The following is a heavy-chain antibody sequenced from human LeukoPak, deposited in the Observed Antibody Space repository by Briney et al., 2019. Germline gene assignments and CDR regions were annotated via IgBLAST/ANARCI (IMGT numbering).Heavy chain of an antibody. J-gene: IGHJ4*02. CDR1: GFTFSSYS. CDR3: ARGQNWNYENLY. D-gene: IGHD1-7*01. Sequence: GGSLRLSCAASGFTFSSYSMNWVRQAPGKGLGWVSSISSSSNYIYYADSVKGRFTISRDNAKNSLYLQMNSLRAEDTAVYYCARGQNWNYENLYWGQGTLVTVSS. V-gene: IGHV3-21*01. CDR2: ISSSSNYI.